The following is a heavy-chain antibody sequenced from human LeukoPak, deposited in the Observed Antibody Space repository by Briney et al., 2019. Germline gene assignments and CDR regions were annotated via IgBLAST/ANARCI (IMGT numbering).Heavy chain of an antibody. V-gene: IGHV3-53*01. CDR3: ARNVFSC. Sequence: GGSLRLSCAVSGFTVSSNYMSWVRQAPGKGLEWLSVIYSGGSTYYADSVKGRFTISRDNSKNTLYLQMNSLRAEDTAVYYCARNVFSCWGQGTLVTVSS. CDR2: IYSGGST. CDR1: GFTVSSNY. J-gene: IGHJ4*02.